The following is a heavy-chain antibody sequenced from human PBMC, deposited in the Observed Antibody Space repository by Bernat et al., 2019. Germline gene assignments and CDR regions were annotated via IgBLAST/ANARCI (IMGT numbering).Heavy chain of an antibody. CDR2: IYYSGST. CDR1: GGSISSSSYY. CDR3: ARLRPYSRGYMDV. J-gene: IGHJ6*03. V-gene: IGHV4-39*01. Sequence: QLQLQESGPGLVKPSETLSLTCTVSGGSISSSSYYWGWIRQPPGKGLEWIGSIYYSGSTYYNPSLKSRVTISVDTSKNQFSLKLSSVTAADTAVYYCARLRPYSRGYMDVGGKGTTVTVSS. D-gene: IGHD2-15*01.